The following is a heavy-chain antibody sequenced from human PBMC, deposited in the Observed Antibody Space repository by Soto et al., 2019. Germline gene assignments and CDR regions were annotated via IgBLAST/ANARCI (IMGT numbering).Heavy chain of an antibody. CDR3: ASASFEFRGYFDY. CDR1: GGSFSGYY. CDR2: INHSGST. J-gene: IGHJ4*02. D-gene: IGHD3-9*01. Sequence: SETLSLTCAVYGGSFSGYYWSWIRQPPGKGLEWIGEINHSGSTNYNPSLKSRVTISVDTSKNQFSLKLSSVTAADTAVYYCASASFEFRGYFDYWGQGTLVTASS. V-gene: IGHV4-34*01.